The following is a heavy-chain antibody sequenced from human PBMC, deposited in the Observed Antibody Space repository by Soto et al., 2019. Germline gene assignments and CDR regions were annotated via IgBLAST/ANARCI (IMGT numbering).Heavy chain of an antibody. J-gene: IGHJ5*02. CDR1: GYTFTSYY. Sequence: ASVNVSCKASGYTFTSYYMHWVRQAPGQGLEWMGIINPSGGSTSYAQKFQGRVTMTRDTSTSTVYMELSSLRSEDTAVYYCARAYYYDSSGYFHGKNWFDPWGQGTLVTVSS. V-gene: IGHV1-46*01. D-gene: IGHD3-22*01. CDR2: INPSGGST. CDR3: ARAYYYDSSGYFHGKNWFDP.